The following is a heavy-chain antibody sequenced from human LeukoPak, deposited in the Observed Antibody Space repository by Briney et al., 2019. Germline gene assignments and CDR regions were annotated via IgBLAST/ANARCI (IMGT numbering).Heavy chain of an antibody. CDR3: AKDYYFDY. CDR1: GFTFSSYG. Sequence: GGSLRLSCAASGFTFSSYGMHWVRQAPGKGLEWVAVISYDGSNKHYADSVKGRFTISRDNSKNTLYLQMNSLRAEDTAVYYCAKDYYFDYWGQGTLVTVSS. V-gene: IGHV3-30*18. J-gene: IGHJ4*02. CDR2: ISYDGSNK.